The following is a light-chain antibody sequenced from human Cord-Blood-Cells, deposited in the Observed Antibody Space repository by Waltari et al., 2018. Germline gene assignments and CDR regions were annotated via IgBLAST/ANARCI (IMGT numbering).Light chain of an antibody. CDR2: DVS. CDR3: SSYTSSSTYV. CDR1: SSDVGGFND. Sequence: QSALTQPASVSGSPGQSLTLPCTVYSSDVGGFNDVPWYQQHPGKAPKLMIYDVSNRPSGVSNRFSGSKSGNTASLTISGLQAEDEADYYCSSYTSSSTYVFGTGTKVTVL. V-gene: IGLV2-14*03. J-gene: IGLJ1*01.